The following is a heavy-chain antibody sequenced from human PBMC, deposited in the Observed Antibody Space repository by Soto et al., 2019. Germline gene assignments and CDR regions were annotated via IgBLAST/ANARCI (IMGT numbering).Heavy chain of an antibody. CDR1: GDSVSSNSAA. J-gene: IGHJ6*02. D-gene: IGHD6-6*01. V-gene: IGHV6-1*01. CDR3: AARGATGSSYYSGLDV. Sequence: SETLSRNCAISGDSVSSNSAAWNWIRQSPSRGLEWLGRTYYRSKWYNDYAVSVKSRITINPDTSKNQFSLQLSSLRSDDTAVYYCAARGATGSSYYSGLDVWGQGTTVTVSS. CDR2: TYYRSKWYN.